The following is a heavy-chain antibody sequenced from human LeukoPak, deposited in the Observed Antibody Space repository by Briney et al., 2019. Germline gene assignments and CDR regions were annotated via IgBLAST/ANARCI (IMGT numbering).Heavy chain of an antibody. D-gene: IGHD3-3*01. Sequence: ETLSLTXTXSGGSISSFYWSWIRQPPGGGLEWLGYVYSSGSTNYNPSLNGRITLSVDSSRNETSVTAADTAVYFCARLNGVYDVWRHPQMSYNHYGLDVWGQGTTVTVSS. CDR1: GGSISSFY. CDR2: VYSSGST. V-gene: IGHV4-4*08. J-gene: IGHJ6*02. CDR3: ARLNGVYDVWRHPQMSYNHYGLDV.